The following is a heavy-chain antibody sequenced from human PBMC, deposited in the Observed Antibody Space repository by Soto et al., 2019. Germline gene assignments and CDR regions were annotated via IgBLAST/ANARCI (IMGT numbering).Heavy chain of an antibody. CDR2: ISSTGETT. CDR3: ARDVRLADY. V-gene: IGHV3-48*01. J-gene: IGHJ4*02. D-gene: IGHD3-10*02. Sequence: DVQLVESGGGLVPPGGSLRLSCAASGFTFSTYSMNWVRQAPGKGLEWVSFISSTGETTYYADSVKGRLTISRDNAKNSLFLQMNSLTAEDTAVYYCARDVRLADYWGQGTLVTVSS. CDR1: GFTFSTYS.